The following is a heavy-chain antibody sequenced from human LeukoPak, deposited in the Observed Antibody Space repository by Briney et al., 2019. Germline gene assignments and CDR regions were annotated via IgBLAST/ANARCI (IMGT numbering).Heavy chain of an antibody. J-gene: IGHJ6*03. CDR2: INPNNGGT. CDR1: GYTFTGYY. V-gene: IGHV1-2*02. CDR3: ARSSRPCSGGSCYLYSYYYHNMDV. D-gene: IGHD2-15*01. Sequence: ASVKVSCKASGYTFTGYYIHWVRQAPGQGLELMGWINPNNGGTNYAQKFQGRVTMTRNTSISTAYVELSRLRSDDTAVYYCARSSRPCSGGSCYLYSYYYHNMDVWGKGTTVTISS.